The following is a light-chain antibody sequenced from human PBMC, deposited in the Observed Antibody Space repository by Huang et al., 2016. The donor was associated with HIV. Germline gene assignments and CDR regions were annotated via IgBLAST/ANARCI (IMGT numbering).Light chain of an antibody. CDR3: QKYDSAPRT. CDR2: AAS. J-gene: IGKJ1*01. CDR1: RDSSTF. Sequence: MTQSPPSLSESIGDRVTLTCRASRDSSTFLAWYQQKPWKPPRLLIYAASILHSGVPSRFSGGGSGTNFTLTVSSLQPEDVANYYCQKYDSAPRTFGQGTKLEL. V-gene: IGKV1-27*01.